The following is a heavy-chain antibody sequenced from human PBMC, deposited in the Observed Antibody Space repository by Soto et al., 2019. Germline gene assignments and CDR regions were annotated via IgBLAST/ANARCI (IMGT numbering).Heavy chain of an antibody. D-gene: IGHD2-2*01. J-gene: IGHJ6*02. CDR2: IYSGGYT. V-gene: IGHV3-53*05. Sequence: GGSLRLSCAVSGFTVSNNYVSWVRQAPGKGLEGVSVIYSGGYTAYGDSVKGRFTISRDNSKNTLYLQMNSLRAEDTAVYYCARDRVCTSATCGEFDYYYYYGMDVWGQGTTVTVSS. CDR1: GFTVSNNY. CDR3: ARDRVCTSATCGEFDYYYYYGMDV.